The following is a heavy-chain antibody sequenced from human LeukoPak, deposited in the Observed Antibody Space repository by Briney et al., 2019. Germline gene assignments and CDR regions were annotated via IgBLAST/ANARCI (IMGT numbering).Heavy chain of an antibody. CDR3: ARDLAWDAFDI. CDR2: IHSSSGSI. Sequence: TGGSLRLSCAASGFTFSNAWMSWVRQAPGKGLEWVSSIHSSSGSIYYADSLKGRFTISRDNAKNSLYLQMNSLRAEDTAVYYCARDLAWDAFDIWGQGTMVTVSS. CDR1: GFTFSNAW. J-gene: IGHJ3*02. V-gene: IGHV3-21*01.